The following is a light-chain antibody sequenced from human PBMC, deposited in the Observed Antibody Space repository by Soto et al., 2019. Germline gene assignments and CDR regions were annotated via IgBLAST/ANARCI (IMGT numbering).Light chain of an antibody. CDR1: NSDIGGYNF. Sequence: QSALTQPASVSGSPGQSITISCTGTNSDIGGYNFVSWYQQHPGKAPKLMFYDVTNRPSGLSNRFSGSKSGKTASLTISGLQAEDEAVYYCSSYTSTNTVVFGGGTKVTVL. CDR2: DVT. CDR3: SSYTSTNTVV. V-gene: IGLV2-14*03. J-gene: IGLJ2*01.